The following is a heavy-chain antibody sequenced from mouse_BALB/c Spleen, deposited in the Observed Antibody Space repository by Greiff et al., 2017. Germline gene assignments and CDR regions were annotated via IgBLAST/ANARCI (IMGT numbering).Heavy chain of an antibody. D-gene: IGHD1-1*01. CDR3: AREDYYGSSSFDY. Sequence: LQESGPELVKPGASVKMSCKASGYTFTSYVMHWVKQKPGQGLEWIGYINPYNDGTKYNEKFKGKATLTSDKSSSTAYMELSSLTSEDSAVYYCAREDYYGSSSFDYWGQGTTLTVSS. CDR1: GYTFTSYV. CDR2: INPYNDGT. V-gene: IGHV1-14*01. J-gene: IGHJ2*01.